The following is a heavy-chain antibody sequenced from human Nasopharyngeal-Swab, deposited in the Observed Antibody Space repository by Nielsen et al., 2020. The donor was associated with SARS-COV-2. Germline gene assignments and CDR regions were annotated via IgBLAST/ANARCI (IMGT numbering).Heavy chain of an antibody. V-gene: IGHV3-30-3*01. CDR1: GFAFSDYS. CDR3: ARPGATAMVTGYFDY. D-gene: IGHD5-18*01. Sequence: GESLKISCAASGFAFSDYSMDWVPQAPGKGLEWVAVISYDGSNKYYADSVKGRFTISRDNSKNTLYLQMNSLRAEDTAVYYCARPGATAMVTGYFDYWGQGTLVTVSS. CDR2: ISYDGSNK. J-gene: IGHJ4*02.